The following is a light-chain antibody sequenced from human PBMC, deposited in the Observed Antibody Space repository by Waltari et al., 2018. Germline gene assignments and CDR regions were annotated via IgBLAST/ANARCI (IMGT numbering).Light chain of an antibody. J-gene: IGLJ1*01. Sequence: SYVLAQPASVSVAPGKTARITCEGPNIGSKHVHWYQLRPGQAPGLVVHDDSDRPSGIPERFSGSNSGNTATLIISGVEAGDEADYFCQVWDGSSDHYVFGTGTAVTV. CDR1: NIGSKH. CDR3: QVWDGSSDHYV. V-gene: IGLV3-21*03. CDR2: DDS.